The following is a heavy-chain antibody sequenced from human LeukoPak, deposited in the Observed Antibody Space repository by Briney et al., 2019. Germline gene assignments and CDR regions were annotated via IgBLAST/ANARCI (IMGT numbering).Heavy chain of an antibody. CDR1: GFTFSNYG. V-gene: IGHV3-23*01. CDR3: AKGGGFDWLIYYYMDV. D-gene: IGHD3-9*01. Sequence: GGTLRLSCAASGFTFSNYGMNWVRQAPGKGLEWVSALSSSGGSTYYGDSVKGRFTISRDNSKNTLYLQMSSLRAEDTAVYYCAKGGGFDWLIYYYMDVWGKGTTVIISS. J-gene: IGHJ6*03. CDR2: LSSSGGST.